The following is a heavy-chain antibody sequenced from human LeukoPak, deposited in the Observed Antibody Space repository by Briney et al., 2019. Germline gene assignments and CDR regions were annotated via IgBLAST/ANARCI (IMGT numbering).Heavy chain of an antibody. D-gene: IGHD3-3*01. J-gene: IGHJ6*03. CDR2: INPNSGGT. V-gene: IGHV1-2*02. Sequence: VASVKVSCKASGYTFTGYYMHWVRQAPGQGLEWMGWINPNSGGTNYAQKFQGRVTMTRDTSISTAYMELSRLRSDDTAVYYCARDKYPFLEIYYYYYMDVWGKGTTVTVSS. CDR3: ARDKYPFLEIYYYYYMDV. CDR1: GYTFTGYY.